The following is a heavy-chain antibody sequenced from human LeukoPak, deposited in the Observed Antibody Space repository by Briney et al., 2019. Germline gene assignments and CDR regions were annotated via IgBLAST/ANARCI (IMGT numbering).Heavy chain of an antibody. CDR3: AKVGGYYYVSSP. CDR2: ISYDGSNK. D-gene: IGHD3-22*01. J-gene: IGHJ5*02. V-gene: IGHV3-30*18. CDR1: GFTFSSYG. Sequence: PGGSLRLSCAASGFTFSSYGMHWVRQAPGKGLEWVAVISYDGSNKYYADSVKGRFTISRDNSKNTLYLQMNSLRAEDTAVYYCAKVGGYYYVSSPWGQGTLVTVSS.